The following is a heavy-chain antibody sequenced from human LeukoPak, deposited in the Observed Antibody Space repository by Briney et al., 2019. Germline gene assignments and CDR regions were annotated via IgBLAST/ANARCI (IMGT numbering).Heavy chain of an antibody. J-gene: IGHJ4*02. Sequence: GGSLRLSCSASGFTFSAYAMYWVRQAPGQGLEYVSGISNNGGSSFYADSVKGRFTISRDNSKNTLYLQMSSLRAEDTAVYYCVKITSVTGGDCWGQGTRLTVSS. CDR2: ISNNGGSS. CDR3: VKITSVTGGDC. V-gene: IGHV3-64D*09. D-gene: IGHD1-1*01. CDR1: GFTFSAYA.